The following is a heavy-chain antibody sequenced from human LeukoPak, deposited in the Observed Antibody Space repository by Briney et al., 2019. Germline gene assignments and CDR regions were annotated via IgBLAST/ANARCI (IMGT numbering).Heavy chain of an antibody. CDR3: ARGLSPKYCSGGSCYQGYYFDY. Sequence: ASVKVSCKASGYTFTSYGISWVRQAPGQGLEWMGWISAYNGNTNYAQKLQGRVTMTRDTSISTAYMELSRLRSDDTAVYYCARGLSPKYCSGGSCYQGYYFDYWGQGTLVTVSS. CDR1: GYTFTSYG. V-gene: IGHV1-18*01. D-gene: IGHD2-15*01. CDR2: ISAYNGNT. J-gene: IGHJ4*02.